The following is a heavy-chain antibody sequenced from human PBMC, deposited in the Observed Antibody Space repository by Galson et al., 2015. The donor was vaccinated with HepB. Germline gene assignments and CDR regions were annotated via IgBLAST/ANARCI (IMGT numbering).Heavy chain of an antibody. CDR2: ISAYNGNT. D-gene: IGHD2-2*02. CDR3: ARDARGYCSSTSCYTGWFDP. V-gene: IGHV1-18*04. CDR1: GYTFTSYG. Sequence: SVKVSCKASGYTFTSYGISWVRQAPGQGLEWMGWISAYNGNTNYAQKLQGRVTMTTDTSTSTAYMELRSLRSDDTAVYYCARDARGYCSSTSCYTGWFDPWGQGTLVTVSS. J-gene: IGHJ5*02.